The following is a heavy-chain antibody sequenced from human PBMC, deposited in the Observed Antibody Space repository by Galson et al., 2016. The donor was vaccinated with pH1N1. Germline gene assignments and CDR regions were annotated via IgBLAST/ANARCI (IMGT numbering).Heavy chain of an antibody. J-gene: IGHJ4*02. Sequence: SLRLSCAVSEFSFSDHWMTWVRQAPGKGLEWVANIKEDGSEKYYGDSVNGRFTISRDNANNSLFLKMNSLRADDTALYYCARERLYSRGGYIDFWGQGTLVTVSS. CDR2: IKEDGSEK. CDR1: EFSFSDHW. CDR3: ARERLYSRGGYIDF. V-gene: IGHV3-7*01. D-gene: IGHD3-16*01.